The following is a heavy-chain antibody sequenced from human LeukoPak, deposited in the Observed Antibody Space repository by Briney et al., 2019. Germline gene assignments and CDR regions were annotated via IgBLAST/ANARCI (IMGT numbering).Heavy chain of an antibody. Sequence: GGSLRLSCAASGFTFSSYAMSWVRQAPGKGLEWVSAISGSSGSTYYADSVKGRFTISRDNSKNTLYLQMNSLRAEDTAVYYCAKGGRGLTGYYYYGMDVWGQGTTVTVSS. CDR3: AKGGRGLTGYYYYGMDV. J-gene: IGHJ6*02. D-gene: IGHD2-15*01. CDR2: ISGSSGST. CDR1: GFTFSSYA. V-gene: IGHV3-23*01.